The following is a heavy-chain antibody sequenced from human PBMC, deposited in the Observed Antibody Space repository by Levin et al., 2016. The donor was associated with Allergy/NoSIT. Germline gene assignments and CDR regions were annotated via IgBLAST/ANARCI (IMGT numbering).Heavy chain of an antibody. D-gene: IGHD3-16*01. CDR3: AKDQEITRGNYYYGMDV. CDR2: ISYDGSNK. V-gene: IGHV3-30*18. J-gene: IGHJ6*02. Sequence: VRQAPGKGLEWVAVISYDGSNKYYADSVKGRFTISRDNSKNTLYLQMNSLRAEDTAVYYCAKDQEITRGNYYYGMDVWGQGTTVTVSS.